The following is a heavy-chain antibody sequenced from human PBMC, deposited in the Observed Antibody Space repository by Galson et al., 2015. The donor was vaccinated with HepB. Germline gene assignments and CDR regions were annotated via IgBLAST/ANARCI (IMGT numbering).Heavy chain of an antibody. CDR1: GFTVSSNY. CDR2: IYSGGST. V-gene: IGHV3-66*02. CDR3: ASLMTTVTTADY. D-gene: IGHD4-17*01. Sequence: SLRLSCAASGFTVSSNYMSWVRQAPGKGLEWVSVIYSGGSTYYADSVKGRFTISRDNSKNTLYLQMNSLRAEDTAVYYCASLMTTVTTADYWGQGTLVTVSS. J-gene: IGHJ4*02.